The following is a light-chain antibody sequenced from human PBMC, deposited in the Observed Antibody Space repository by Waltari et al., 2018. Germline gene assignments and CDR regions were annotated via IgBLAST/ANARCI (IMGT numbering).Light chain of an antibody. V-gene: IGLV3-21*01. J-gene: IGLJ2*01. CDR3: QLWESGSDRVV. CDR1: SIGSRS. Sequence: SYVLTQPPSVSVAPGKAARIHCGGNSIGSRSVHWYQQKPGQAPVWVIYYDSDRPSGNPERISCSKSGNPATLTISRVEAGDEAAYYCQLWESGSDRVVFGGGTKLTVL. CDR2: YDS.